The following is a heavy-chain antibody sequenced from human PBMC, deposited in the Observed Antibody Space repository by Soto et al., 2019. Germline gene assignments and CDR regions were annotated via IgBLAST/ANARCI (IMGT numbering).Heavy chain of an antibody. CDR1: GFTFSNYA. D-gene: IGHD3-10*01. V-gene: IGHV3-23*01. CDR3: AKGAPMVRGVRGFFDY. Sequence: GGSLRLSCAASGFTFSNYAMIWVRQAPGKGLEWVSAITGSGGSTYYADSVEGRFTISRDNSKNTLYLQMNSLRAGDTAVYYCAKGAPMVRGVRGFFDYWGQGTLVTVSS. J-gene: IGHJ4*02. CDR2: ITGSGGST.